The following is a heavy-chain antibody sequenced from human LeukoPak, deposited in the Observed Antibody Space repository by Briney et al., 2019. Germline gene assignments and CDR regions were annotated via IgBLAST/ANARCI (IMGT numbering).Heavy chain of an antibody. Sequence: GGSLRLSCAASGFTFSNYAMSWVRQAPGKGLEWVSTISGSAETTYYADSVKGRFSISRDNSENALYLQMNSLRADDTAVYYCAKDRITIFGVVMDQWGQGTLVTVSS. V-gene: IGHV3-23*01. CDR2: ISGSAETT. J-gene: IGHJ4*02. CDR1: GFTFSNYA. CDR3: AKDRITIFGVVMDQ. D-gene: IGHD3-3*01.